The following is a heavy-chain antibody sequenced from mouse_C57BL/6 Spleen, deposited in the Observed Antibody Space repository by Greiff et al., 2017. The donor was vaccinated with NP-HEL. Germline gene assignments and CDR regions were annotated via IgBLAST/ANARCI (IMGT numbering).Heavy chain of an antibody. D-gene: IGHD4-1*01. CDR1: GYAFSSSW. Sequence: QVQLQQSGPELVKPGASVKISCKASGYAFSSSWMNWVKQRPGKGLEWIGRIYPGDGDTNYNGKFKGKATLTADKSSSTAYMIISSLTSEDSAVYFCALGRPVDYWGQGTTLTVSS. J-gene: IGHJ2*01. CDR3: ALGRPVDY. CDR2: IYPGDGDT. V-gene: IGHV1-82*01.